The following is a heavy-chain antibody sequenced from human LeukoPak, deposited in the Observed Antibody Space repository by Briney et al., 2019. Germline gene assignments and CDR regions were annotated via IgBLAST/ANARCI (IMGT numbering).Heavy chain of an antibody. V-gene: IGHV3-21*01. Sequence: GSLRLSCAASGFTFSSYSMNWVRQAPGKGLEWVSSISSTSSYIYYADSVKGRFTISRDTAKSSLYLQMNSLRAEDTAVYYCAREDENWFDPWLQGTLVTVSS. CDR2: ISSTSSYI. CDR3: AREDENWFDP. CDR1: GFTFSSYS. J-gene: IGHJ5*02.